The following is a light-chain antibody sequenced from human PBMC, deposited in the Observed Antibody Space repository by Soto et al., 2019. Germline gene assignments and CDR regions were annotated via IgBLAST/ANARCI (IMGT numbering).Light chain of an antibody. V-gene: IGLV3-9*01. CDR1: NIGSKS. CDR3: QVWDSTTAVL. CDR2: RDY. J-gene: IGLJ2*01. Sequence: SYELTQPLSVSVALGQTARITCGGSNIGSKSVHWYQKRPRQAPVVVMYRDYHRPSEIPERFSGSNSGNTATLTISRAQAGDEADYYCQVWDSTTAVLFGGGTKLTVL.